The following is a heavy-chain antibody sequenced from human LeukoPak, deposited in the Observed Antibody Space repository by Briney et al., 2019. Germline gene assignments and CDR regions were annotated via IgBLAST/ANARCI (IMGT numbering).Heavy chain of an antibody. V-gene: IGHV3-13*01. CDR2: IGIVGDT. D-gene: IGHD6-19*01. CDR3: ARRGRAVNAFDI. J-gene: IGHJ3*02. CDR1: GFTFSRYG. Sequence: GGSERLSCAASGFTFSRYGMRWVRLEEGKGLEWVSAIGIVGDTYYPGSVKGRFTISRENAKNSFYLQMNSLRAGDTAVYYCARRGRAVNAFDIWGQGTMVTVSS.